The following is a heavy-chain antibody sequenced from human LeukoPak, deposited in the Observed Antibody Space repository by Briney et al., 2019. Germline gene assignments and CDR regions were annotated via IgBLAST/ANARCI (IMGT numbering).Heavy chain of an antibody. CDR3: ARATRNGYDY. V-gene: IGHV3-48*04. Sequence: GGSLRLSCAASGFTFRIYGMNWVRQAPGKGPEWVSYISHDSETIYFADSVKGRFTMSRDNAKSSLYLQVSSLRADDTAVYYCARATRNGYDYWGQGTLVTVSS. J-gene: IGHJ4*02. CDR2: ISHDSETI. CDR1: GFTFRIYG. D-gene: IGHD5-24*01.